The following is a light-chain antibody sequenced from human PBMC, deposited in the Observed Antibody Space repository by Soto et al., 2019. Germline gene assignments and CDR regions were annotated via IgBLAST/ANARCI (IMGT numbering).Light chain of an antibody. CDR1: SSDIGAYDY. CDR3: GSYASATLI. J-gene: IGLJ2*01. CDR2: EVR. V-gene: IGLV2-14*03. Sequence: QSALTQTASVSGSPGQSITISCTGTSSDIGAYDYVSWFQQYSGKAPTLIIYEVRFRPSVVSSRFSGSKSGNTASLTISGLQTEDEADYYCGSYASATLIFGGGTKLTVL.